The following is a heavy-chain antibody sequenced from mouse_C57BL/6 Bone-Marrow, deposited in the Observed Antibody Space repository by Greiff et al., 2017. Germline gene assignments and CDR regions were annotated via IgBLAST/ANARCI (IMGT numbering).Heavy chain of an antibody. D-gene: IGHD1-1*01. CDR3: AIAYYYGSGAWFAY. V-gene: IGHV1-72*01. J-gene: IGHJ3*01. Sequence: VQLQQPGAELVKPGASVKLSCKASGYTFTSYWMHWVKQRPGRGLEWIGRIDPNSGGTKYNEKFKSKATLTVDKPSSTAYMQLSGLTSEGSAVYYCAIAYYYGSGAWFAYWGQGTLVTVSA. CDR2: IDPNSGGT. CDR1: GYTFTSYW.